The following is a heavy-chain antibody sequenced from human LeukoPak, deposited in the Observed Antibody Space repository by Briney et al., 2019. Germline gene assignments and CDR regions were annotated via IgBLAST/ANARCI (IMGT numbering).Heavy chain of an antibody. CDR2: IYYSGST. CDR3: ARTISVGDAFDI. D-gene: IGHD3-16*01. V-gene: IGHV4-59*01. Sequence: DPSETLSLTCTVSGGSISSYYWSWIRQPPGKGLEWIGYIYYSGSTNYNPSLKSRVTISVDTSKNQFSLKLSSVTAADTAVYYCARTISVGDAFDIWGQGTMVTVSS. CDR1: GGSISSYY. J-gene: IGHJ3*02.